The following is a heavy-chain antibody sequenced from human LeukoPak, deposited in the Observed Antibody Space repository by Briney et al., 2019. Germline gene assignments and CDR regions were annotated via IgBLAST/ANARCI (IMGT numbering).Heavy chain of an antibody. V-gene: IGHV1-24*01. CDR3: ATVGVPGTSYYYYYYGMDV. D-gene: IGHD3-10*01. CDR2: FDPEDGET. J-gene: IGHJ6*02. CDR1: GYTLTELS. Sequence: GASVKVSCKVSGYTLTELSMHWVRQAPGKGLEWMGGFDPEDGETIYAQKFQGRVTMTEDTSTDTAYMELSSLRSEDTAVSYSATVGVPGTSYYYYYYGMDVWGQGTTVTVSS.